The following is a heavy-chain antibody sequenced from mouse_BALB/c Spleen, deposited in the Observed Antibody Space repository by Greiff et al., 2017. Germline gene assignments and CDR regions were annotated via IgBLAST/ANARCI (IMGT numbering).Heavy chain of an antibody. V-gene: IGHV3-2*02. CDR3: ARSLITTWFAY. J-gene: IGHJ3*01. D-gene: IGHD2-4*01. Sequence: EVMLVESGPGLVKPSQSLSLTCTVTGYSITSDYAWNWIRQFPGNKLEWMGYISYSGSTSYNPSLKSRISITRDTSKNQFFLQLNSVTTEDTATYYCARSLITTWFAYWGQGTLVTVSA. CDR1: GYSITSDYA. CDR2: ISYSGST.